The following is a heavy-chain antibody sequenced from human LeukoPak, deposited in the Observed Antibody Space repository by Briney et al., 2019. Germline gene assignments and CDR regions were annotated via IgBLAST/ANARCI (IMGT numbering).Heavy chain of an antibody. Sequence: ASLKVSCRASGYTFTGYYMHWVRQAPGQGLEWMGWINPNSGGTNYAQKFQGSVTMTRDTSNSTAYMELSRLRSDDTAVYYCARDPYPGYYYYGMDVWGQGTTVTVSS. J-gene: IGHJ6*02. CDR1: GYTFTGYY. V-gene: IGHV1-2*02. CDR2: INPNSGGT. CDR3: ARDPYPGYYYYGMDV.